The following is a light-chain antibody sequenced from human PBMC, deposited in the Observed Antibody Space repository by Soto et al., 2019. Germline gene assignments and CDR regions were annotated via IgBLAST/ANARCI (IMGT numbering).Light chain of an antibody. Sequence: DIQMTQSPSSLSASVGDRVTITCRASQVISTWLAWYQQKPGRAPKPLIYDASSLQSGVPSRFSGSGSGTDFTLTISSLQPEDFAAYYCQQYTTYSSLTFGGGTKVDIK. CDR2: DAS. CDR1: QVISTW. V-gene: IGKV1D-16*01. J-gene: IGKJ4*01. CDR3: QQYTTYSSLT.